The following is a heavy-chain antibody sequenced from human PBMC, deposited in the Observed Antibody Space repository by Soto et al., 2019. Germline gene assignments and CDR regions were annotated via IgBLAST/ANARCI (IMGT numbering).Heavy chain of an antibody. J-gene: IGHJ5*02. V-gene: IGHV4-59*01. Sequence: SETLSLTCTVSGGSTSNYYWNWIRQPPGKGLEWIGYIYHSGSTNYNPSLKSRVTISIDTSKNQFSLTLSSVTAADTAVYYCAREPPAAGENWFDPWGQGTLVTVSS. CDR1: GGSTSNYY. D-gene: IGHD6-13*01. CDR3: AREPPAAGENWFDP. CDR2: IYHSGST.